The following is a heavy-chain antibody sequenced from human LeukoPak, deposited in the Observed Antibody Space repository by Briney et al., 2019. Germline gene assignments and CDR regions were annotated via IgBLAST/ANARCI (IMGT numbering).Heavy chain of an antibody. Sequence: GGSLRLSCAASGFTFSNAWMSWVRQAPGKGLEWVGRIKSKTDGGTTDYAAPVKGRFTISRDDSKNTLYLQMNSLKTEDTAVYYCTPDVEVATITSLDYWGQGTLVTVSS. CDR3: TPDVEVATITSLDY. CDR1: GFTFSNAW. D-gene: IGHD5-24*01. CDR2: IKSKTDGGTT. J-gene: IGHJ4*02. V-gene: IGHV3-15*01.